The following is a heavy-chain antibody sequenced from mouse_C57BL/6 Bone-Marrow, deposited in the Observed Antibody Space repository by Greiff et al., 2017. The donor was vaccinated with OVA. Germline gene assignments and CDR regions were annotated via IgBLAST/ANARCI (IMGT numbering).Heavy chain of an antibody. V-gene: IGHV1-80*01. CDR1: GYAFSSYW. CDR3: ARSLLSYWYFDV. J-gene: IGHJ1*03. CDR2: IYPGDGDT. D-gene: IGHD1-1*01. Sequence: QVQLQQSGAELVKPGASVKISCKASGYAFSSYWMNWVKQRPGKGLEWIGQIYPGDGDTNYNGKFKGKATLTADKSSSTAYMQLSSLTSEDSAVYFCARSLLSYWYFDVWGTGTTVTVSS.